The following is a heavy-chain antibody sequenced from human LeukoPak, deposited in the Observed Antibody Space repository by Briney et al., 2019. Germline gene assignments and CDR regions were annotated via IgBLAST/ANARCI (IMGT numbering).Heavy chain of an antibody. Sequence: GGSLRLSCVGFGLTFRNYGMNWVRQAPGTGLEWVAGMREDGGQEYYVDSVRGRFTISRDSAKNSLYLQMNSLKTEDTAVYYCTRAQHSDIVVVPAGSNPFDYWGQGTLVTVSS. J-gene: IGHJ4*02. V-gene: IGHV3-7*03. CDR3: TRAQHSDIVVVPAGSNPFDY. CDR2: MREDGGQE. D-gene: IGHD2-2*01. CDR1: GLTFRNYG.